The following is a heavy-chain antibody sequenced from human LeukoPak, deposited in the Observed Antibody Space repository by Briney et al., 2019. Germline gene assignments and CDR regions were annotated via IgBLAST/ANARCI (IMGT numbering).Heavy chain of an antibody. Sequence: SETLSLTCAVYGGSFSGYYWSWIRQPPGKGLEWIGEINHSGSTNYNPSLKSRVTISVDTSKNQFSLKLSSVTAADTAVYYCARGLYSSGWYYFDYWGQGTLSPSPQ. D-gene: IGHD6-19*01. CDR1: GGSFSGYY. CDR3: ARGLYSSGWYYFDY. CDR2: INHSGST. V-gene: IGHV4-34*01. J-gene: IGHJ4*02.